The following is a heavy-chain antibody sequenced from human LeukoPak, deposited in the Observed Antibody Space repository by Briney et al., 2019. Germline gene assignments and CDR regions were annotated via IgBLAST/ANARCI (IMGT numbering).Heavy chain of an antibody. CDR2: IYYSGST. V-gene: IGHV4-59*08. CDR1: GGSISSYY. D-gene: IGHD2-2*01. CDR3: ARLAPRYCSSTSCTPFDY. Sequence: SETPSLTCTVSGGSISSYYWSWIRQPPGKGLEWIGYIYYSGSTNYNPSLKSRVTISVDTSKNQFSLKLSSVTAADTAVYYCARLAPRYCSSTSCTPFDYWGQGTLVTVSS. J-gene: IGHJ4*02.